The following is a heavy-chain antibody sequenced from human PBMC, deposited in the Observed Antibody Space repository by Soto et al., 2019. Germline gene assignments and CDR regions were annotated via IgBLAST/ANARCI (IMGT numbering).Heavy chain of an antibody. J-gene: IGHJ6*02. CDR3: AQREYGILYYGMDV. D-gene: IGHD2-21*01. Sequence: QVQLVQSGAEVKKPGSSVKVSCKASGGTFSSYAISWVRQAPGQGREWMGGIFPIFGTANYAQKFQGRVTITADKSTSTAYMELSSLRSEDTAVYYCAQREYGILYYGMDVWGQGTTVTVSS. CDR2: IFPIFGTA. CDR1: GGTFSSYA. V-gene: IGHV1-69*06.